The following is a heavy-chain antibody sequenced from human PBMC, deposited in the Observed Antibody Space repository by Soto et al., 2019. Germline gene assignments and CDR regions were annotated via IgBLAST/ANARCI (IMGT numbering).Heavy chain of an antibody. CDR2: FNPNSGGT. Sequence: QVQLVQSGAEVKKPGASVKVSCKASGYTFTGYYMHWVRQAPGQGLEWMGWFNPNSGGTNYAQKFQGRVTMTRDTSIITAYMELSRLRSDDTAVYYCARGGKLWLHQDWFDPWGQGTLVTVSS. CDR1: GYTFTGYY. D-gene: IGHD5-18*01. J-gene: IGHJ5*02. CDR3: ARGGKLWLHQDWFDP. V-gene: IGHV1-2*02.